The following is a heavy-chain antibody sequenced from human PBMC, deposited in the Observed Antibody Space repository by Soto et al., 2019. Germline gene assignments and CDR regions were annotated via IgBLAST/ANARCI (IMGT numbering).Heavy chain of an antibody. V-gene: IGHV3-7*01. Sequence: GGSLRLSCAASGFTFSSYWMSWVRQAPGKGLEWVANIKQDGSEKYYVDSVKGRFTISRDKSKNSLYLQMNRLRAEDTAVYYCAREGEGGYSWKPESLYNWFDPWGQGTLVTVSS. CDR1: GFTFSSYW. CDR3: AREGEGGYSWKPESLYNWFDP. J-gene: IGHJ5*02. D-gene: IGHD1-20*01. CDR2: IKQDGSEK.